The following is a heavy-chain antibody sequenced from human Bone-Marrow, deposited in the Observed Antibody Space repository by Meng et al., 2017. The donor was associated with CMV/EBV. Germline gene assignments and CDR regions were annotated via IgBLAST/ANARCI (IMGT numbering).Heavy chain of an antibody. CDR2: IRYDGSYK. CDR3: AIVGATDLLHAFDI. V-gene: IGHV3-30*02. CDR1: GFTFSSYG. Sequence: GESLKISCAASGFTFSSYGMHWVRQAPGKGLEWVAFIRYDGSYKSYADYVKGRFPLSRDNSKNTLYLQMNSLRAEDTAVYYCAIVGATDLLHAFDIWGQGTMVTVSS. D-gene: IGHD2-21*01. J-gene: IGHJ3*02.